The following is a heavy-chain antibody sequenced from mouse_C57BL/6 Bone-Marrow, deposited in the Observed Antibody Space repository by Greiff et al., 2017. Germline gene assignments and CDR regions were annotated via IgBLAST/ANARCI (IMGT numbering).Heavy chain of an antibody. CDR3: AEGDYAMDY. CDR1: GYTFTSYW. CDR2: IDPSDSET. J-gene: IGHJ4*01. Sequence: QVQLQQPGAELVRPGSSVKLSCKASGYTFTSYWMHWVKQRPIQGLEWIGNIDPSDSETHYNQKFKDKATLTVDKSSSTAYMQRSSLTSEDSAVYYCAEGDYAMDYWGQGTSVTVSS. V-gene: IGHV1-52*01.